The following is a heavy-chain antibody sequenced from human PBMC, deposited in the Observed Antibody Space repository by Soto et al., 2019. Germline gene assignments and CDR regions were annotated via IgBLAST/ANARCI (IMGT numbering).Heavy chain of an antibody. V-gene: IGHV4-31*03. J-gene: IGHJ4*02. CDR2: IYYSGST. Sequence: QVQLQESGPGLVKPSQTLSLTCTVSGGSISSGGYYWSWLRQHPGQGLEWIGYIYYSGSTYYNPSLNSRVTISVDTSKNQFSLKLSSVTAADTAVYYCARGPGTMAKIDYWGQGTLVTVSS. D-gene: IGHD3-10*01. CDR3: ARGPGTMAKIDY. CDR1: GGSISSGGYY.